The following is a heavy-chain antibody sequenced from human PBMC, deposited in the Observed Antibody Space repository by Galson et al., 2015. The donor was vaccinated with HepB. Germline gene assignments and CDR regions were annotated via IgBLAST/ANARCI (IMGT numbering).Heavy chain of an antibody. CDR1: GFTFSGSA. D-gene: IGHD2-2*01. CDR2: IRSKANSYAT. Sequence: SLRLSCAASGFTFSGSAMHWVRQASGKGLEWVGRIRSKANSYATAYAASVKGRFTISRDDSKNTAYLQMNSLKTEDTAVYYCTPGGAMPELDYWGQGTLVTVSS. V-gene: IGHV3-73*01. CDR3: TPGGAMPELDY. J-gene: IGHJ4*02.